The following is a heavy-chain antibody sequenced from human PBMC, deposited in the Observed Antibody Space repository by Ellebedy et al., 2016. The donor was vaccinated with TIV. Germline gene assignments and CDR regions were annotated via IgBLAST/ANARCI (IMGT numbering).Heavy chain of an antibody. Sequence: SGPTLVKPTQTLTLTCTFSDFSLSTSGVGVGWIRQPPGQALEWLALIYWDDHHRYSPSLKNRLIITRDTCKSQVVLTMINMDPVDTATYYCARISHYDILTGYEVETFDIWGQGTMVTVSS. D-gene: IGHD3-9*01. CDR3: ARISHYDILTGYEVETFDI. CDR1: DFSLSTSGVG. J-gene: IGHJ3*02. CDR2: IYWDDHH. V-gene: IGHV2-5*02.